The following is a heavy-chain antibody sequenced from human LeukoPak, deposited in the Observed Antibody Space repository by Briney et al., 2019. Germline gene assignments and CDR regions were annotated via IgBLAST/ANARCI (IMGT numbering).Heavy chain of an antibody. V-gene: IGHV3-74*01. Sequence: GGSLRLSCAASGFTFSSYWMHWVRQAPGKGLVWVSRINSDGSSTRYADSVKGRFTIPIDNAKNTLYLQMNSLRAEDTAVYYCARGVGGDSRFDPWGQGTLVTVSS. CDR1: GFTFSSYW. J-gene: IGHJ5*02. CDR3: ARGVGGDSRFDP. CDR2: INSDGSST. D-gene: IGHD1-26*01.